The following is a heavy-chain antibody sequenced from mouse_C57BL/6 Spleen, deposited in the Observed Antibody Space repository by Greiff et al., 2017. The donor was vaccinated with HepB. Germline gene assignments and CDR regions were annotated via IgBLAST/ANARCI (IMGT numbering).Heavy chain of an antibody. CDR3: ARSRTTRYFDC. V-gene: IGHV1-50*01. CDR2: IDPSDSYT. CDR1: GYTFTSYW. D-gene: IGHD2-1*01. J-gene: IGHJ2*01. Sequence: QVQLQQPGAELVKPGASVKLSCKASGYTFTSYWMQWVKQRPGQGLEWIGEIDPSDSYTNYNQKFKGKATLTVDTSSSTAYMQLSSLTSEDSAVYYCARSRTTRYFDCWGKGTTLTVSS.